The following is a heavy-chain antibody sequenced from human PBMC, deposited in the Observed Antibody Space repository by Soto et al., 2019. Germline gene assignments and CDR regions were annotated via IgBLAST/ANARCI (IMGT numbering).Heavy chain of an antibody. D-gene: IGHD2-21*02. J-gene: IGHJ4*02. CDR1: GYTFTNFG. CDR3: ASGGTAIDY. V-gene: IGHV1-18*01. CDR2: ISTYNGNT. Sequence: QVQLVQSGAEVKKPGASVKVSCKTSGYTFTNFGLSWVRQAPGQGLEWMGWISTYNGNTNYAQNFQGRVTMTTDTSTSPAYMELRSLRLDDTAVYYGASGGTAIDYWGQGARVTVSS.